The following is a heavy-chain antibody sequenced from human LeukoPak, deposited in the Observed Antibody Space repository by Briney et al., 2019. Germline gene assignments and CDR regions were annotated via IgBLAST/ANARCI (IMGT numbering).Heavy chain of an antibody. Sequence: ASVTVSCKPSECTFTGYYMHWVRQAPGQRLEWMGWINANSGATNYARKFQGSVTMTRDTSIITPYMELSSLSSDDTAVYYCARLKEGAVNYWGQGTLVTVSS. CDR1: ECTFTGYY. V-gene: IGHV1-2*02. CDR3: ARLKEGAVNY. D-gene: IGHD1-26*01. J-gene: IGHJ4*02. CDR2: INANSGAT.